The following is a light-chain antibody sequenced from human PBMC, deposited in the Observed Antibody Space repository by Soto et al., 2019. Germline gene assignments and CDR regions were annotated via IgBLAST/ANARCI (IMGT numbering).Light chain of an antibody. CDR2: DAS. Sequence: DIQMPQSPSSLSASVGDRVTITCQASPDITSYLNWYQHKPGKAPKLLIYDASILEAGVPSRFSGSGSGTDFTFTISRLQPEDVATYYCQKCYYRPIFGLGTTVDFK. CDR3: QKCYYRPI. J-gene: IGKJ3*01. CDR1: PDITSY. V-gene: IGKV1-33*01.